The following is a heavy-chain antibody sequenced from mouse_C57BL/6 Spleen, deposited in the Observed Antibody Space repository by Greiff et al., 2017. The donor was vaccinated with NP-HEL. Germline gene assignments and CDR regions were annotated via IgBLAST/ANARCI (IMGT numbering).Heavy chain of an antibody. CDR3: ARGGTTVVATPYAMDY. CDR1: GYTFTDYN. J-gene: IGHJ4*01. V-gene: IGHV1-18*01. Sequence: EVQLQQSGPELVKPGASVKIPCKASGYTFTDYNMDWVKQSHGKSLEWIGDINPNNGGTIYNQKFKGKATLTVDKSSSTAYMELRSLTSENTAVYYCARGGTTVVATPYAMDYWGQGTSVTVSS. D-gene: IGHD1-1*01. CDR2: INPNNGGT.